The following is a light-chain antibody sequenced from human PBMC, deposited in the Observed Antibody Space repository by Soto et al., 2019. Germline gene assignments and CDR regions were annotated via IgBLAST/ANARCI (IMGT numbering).Light chain of an antibody. J-gene: IGKJ1*01. CDR2: GAS. Sequence: EVVLTQSPATLSVSPGERATLSCRASQSVRSSYLAWYQQKPGQAPRLLIYGASSRATGIPDRFSGSESGTDFTLTISRLEPEDFAVYYCQQYGSSPWTFGQGTKVDIK. CDR3: QQYGSSPWT. CDR1: QSVRSSY. V-gene: IGKV3-20*01.